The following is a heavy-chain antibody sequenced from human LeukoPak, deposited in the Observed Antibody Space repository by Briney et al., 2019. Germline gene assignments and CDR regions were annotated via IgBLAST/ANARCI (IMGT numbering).Heavy chain of an antibody. V-gene: IGHV4-34*01. CDR2: INHSGST. D-gene: IGHD3-3*01. Sequence: PSETLSLTCAVYGGSFSGYYWSWIRQPPGKGLEWIGEINHSGSTNYNPSLKSRVTISVDTSKNQFSLKLSSVTAADTAVYYCTTDQGRFLEWLLPGDYWGQGTLVTVSS. CDR1: GGSFSGYY. J-gene: IGHJ4*02. CDR3: TTDQGRFLEWLLPGDY.